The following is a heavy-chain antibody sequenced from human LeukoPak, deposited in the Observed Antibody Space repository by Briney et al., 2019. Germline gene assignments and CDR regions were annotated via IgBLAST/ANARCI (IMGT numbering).Heavy chain of an antibody. J-gene: IGHJ6*02. D-gene: IGHD2-2*01. CDR2: IYYGGST. Sequence: SETLSLTCTVSGYSISSGYYWGWIRQPPGKGLEWIGSIYYGGSTYYNPSLKSRVTISVDTSKNQFSLKVSSVTAADTAVYYCARDTGHQLSRRNYYAMDVWGQGTTVTVSS. CDR3: ARDTGHQLSRRNYYAMDV. CDR1: GYSISSGYY. V-gene: IGHV4-38-2*02.